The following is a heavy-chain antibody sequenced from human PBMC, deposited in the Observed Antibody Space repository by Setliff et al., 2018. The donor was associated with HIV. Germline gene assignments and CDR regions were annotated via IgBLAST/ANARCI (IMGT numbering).Heavy chain of an antibody. CDR1: GGSISSSNYY. V-gene: IGHV4-39*02. J-gene: IGHJ5*02. CDR2: FYYSGRT. CDR3: ARDGARRFDP. Sequence: SETLSLTCAVSGGSISSSNYYWAWIRQPPGKGLEWIGSFYYSGRTYYSPSLRSRVTISVDTSKNQFSLKLSSVTAADTAVYYCARDGARRFDPWGQGTLVTVSS.